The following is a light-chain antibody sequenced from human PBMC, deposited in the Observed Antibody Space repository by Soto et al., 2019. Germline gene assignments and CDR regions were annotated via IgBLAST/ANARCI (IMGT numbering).Light chain of an antibody. J-gene: IGKJ5*01. V-gene: IGKV1-39*01. CDR3: QQSYSTPIT. Sequence: DIQMTQSPSSLSASVGYRFTITCRASQSISSYLNWYQQKPGKAPKLLIYAASSLQSGVPSRFSGSGSGTDFTLTISSLPPEDFEPYYCQQSYSTPITFGQGTRLEIK. CDR1: QSISSY. CDR2: AAS.